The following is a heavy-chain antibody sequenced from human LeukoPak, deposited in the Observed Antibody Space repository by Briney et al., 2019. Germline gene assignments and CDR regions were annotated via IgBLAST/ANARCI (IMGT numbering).Heavy chain of an antibody. CDR2: INPNSGDT. Sequence: ASVKVSCKASGYTFSGYYMHWVRQAPGQGLEWMGWINPNSGDTHYAQNFQGRVTMTRDTSISTAYMEVSRLTSNDTAVYYCAENRGSERIFDIWGKGTMVTVSS. V-gene: IGHV1-2*02. CDR3: AENRGSERIFDI. CDR1: GYTFSGYY. J-gene: IGHJ3*02. D-gene: IGHD1-26*01.